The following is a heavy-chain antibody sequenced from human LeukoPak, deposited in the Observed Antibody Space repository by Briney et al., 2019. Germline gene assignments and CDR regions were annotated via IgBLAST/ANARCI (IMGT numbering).Heavy chain of an antibody. CDR3: ARRGYSYGYDY. CDR1: GGSISSYY. V-gene: IGHV4-59*01. Sequence: SETLSLTCTVSGGSISSYYWSWIRQPPGKGLEWIGYIYYSGSTNYNLSLKSRVTISVDTSKNQFSLKLSSVTAADTAVYYCARRGYSYGYDYWGQGTLVTVSS. J-gene: IGHJ4*02. CDR2: IYYSGST. D-gene: IGHD5-18*01.